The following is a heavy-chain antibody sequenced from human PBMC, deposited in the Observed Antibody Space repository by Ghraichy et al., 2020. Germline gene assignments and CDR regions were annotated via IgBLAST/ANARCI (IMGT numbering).Heavy chain of an antibody. J-gene: IGHJ4*02. V-gene: IGHV3-9*01. CDR3: AKDIGSYSGSYIDY. CDR2: ISWNSGRI. D-gene: IGHD1-26*01. Sequence: SLRLSCAASGFNFDEYAMHWVRQAPGKGLEWVSVISWNSGRIGYADSVKGRFTISRDNAKNSLYLQMNSLRAEDTALYYCAKDIGSYSGSYIDYWGQGTLVTASS. CDR1: GFNFDEYA.